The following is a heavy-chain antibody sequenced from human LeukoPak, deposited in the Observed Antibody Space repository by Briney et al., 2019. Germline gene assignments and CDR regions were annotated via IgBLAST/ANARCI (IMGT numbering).Heavy chain of an antibody. CDR1: GFTLSGSA. V-gene: IGHV3-73*01. D-gene: IGHD5-12*01. J-gene: IGHJ3*02. Sequence: GGALRLSCAASGFTLSGSAMHWVRQATGRGLEWVGRIRSKANSYATAYAASMTGRFPIYRDDSKNTAYLQMNSLKTEDTAVYYCTTGYVVTSDAFDIWGQRTMVTVSS. CDR3: TTGYVVTSDAFDI. CDR2: IRSKANSYAT.